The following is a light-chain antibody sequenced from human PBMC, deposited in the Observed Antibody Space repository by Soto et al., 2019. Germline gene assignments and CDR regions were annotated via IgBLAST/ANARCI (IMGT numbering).Light chain of an antibody. CDR2: GAS. J-gene: IGKJ1*01. Sequence: EIVMTQSPATLSVSPWERATLSCRASQSISDTLAWYQQKPGQAPRLLIHGASTRATGFQDRFSGSGSGTDFTLTIRSLQSEDFAIYYCQQYNNWPWTFGQGTKLDI. CDR3: QQYNNWPWT. CDR1: QSISDT. V-gene: IGKV3-15*01.